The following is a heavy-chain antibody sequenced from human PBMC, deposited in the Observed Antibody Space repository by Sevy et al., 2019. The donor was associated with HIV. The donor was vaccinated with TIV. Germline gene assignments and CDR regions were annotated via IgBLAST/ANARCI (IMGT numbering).Heavy chain of an antibody. J-gene: IGHJ5*02. V-gene: IGHV3-7*01. CDR2: INQGGSEK. CDR1: GFTFSAYW. Sequence: GGSLRLSCAASGFTFSAYWMHWVRQAPGKGLEWVANINQGGSEKYYVDSVKGRFTISRDNAKNSLFLQMNSLRAEHTAVYYCARALAAAASSWGQGALVTVSS. D-gene: IGHD6-13*01. CDR3: ARALAAAASS.